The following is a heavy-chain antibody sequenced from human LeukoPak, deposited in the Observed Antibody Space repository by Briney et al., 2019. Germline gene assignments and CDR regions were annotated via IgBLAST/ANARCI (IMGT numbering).Heavy chain of an antibody. Sequence: GASVKVSCKASGYTFTSYGISWVRQAPGQGLEWMGWISAYNGNTNYAQKLQGRVTMTTDTSTSTAYMELRSLRSDDTAVYYCARIPYYDFWSGYYSAHYDYRGQGTLVTVSS. J-gene: IGHJ4*02. CDR3: ARIPYYDFWSGYYSAHYDY. D-gene: IGHD3-3*01. CDR2: ISAYNGNT. V-gene: IGHV1-18*01. CDR1: GYTFTSYG.